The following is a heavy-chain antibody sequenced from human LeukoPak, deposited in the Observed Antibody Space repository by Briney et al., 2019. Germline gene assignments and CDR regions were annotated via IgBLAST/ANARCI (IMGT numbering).Heavy chain of an antibody. V-gene: IGHV3-7*01. CDR3: ARDSAGNDY. CDR2: IKQDGSEK. D-gene: IGHD6-13*01. J-gene: IGHJ4*02. CDR1: GFTFSTYW. Sequence: GGSLRLSCAASGFTFSTYWMSWVRQAPGKGLGWVANIKQDGSEKYYVDSVKGRFTISRDNAKNSLYLRMNSLRAEDTAMYYCARDSAGNDYWGQGTLVTVSS.